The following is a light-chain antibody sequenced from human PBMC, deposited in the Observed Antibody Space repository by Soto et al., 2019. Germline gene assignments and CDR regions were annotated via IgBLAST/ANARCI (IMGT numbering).Light chain of an antibody. Sequence: DIQMTQSPSSLSASVGDRVTITCQASQDIKTNLNWFQQKSGKAPRLLVYDASNLEACVTSRVSGIGSGREFTFTISSLQPEDAATYYCQQSDNFPFTFGPGTKVDI. V-gene: IGKV1-33*01. CDR2: DAS. CDR3: QQSDNFPFT. CDR1: QDIKTN. J-gene: IGKJ3*01.